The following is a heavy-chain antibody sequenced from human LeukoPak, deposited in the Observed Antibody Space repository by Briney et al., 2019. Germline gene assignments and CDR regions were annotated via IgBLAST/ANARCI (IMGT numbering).Heavy chain of an antibody. CDR3: ARGTDSFDY. V-gene: IGHV4-30-2*01. J-gene: IGHJ4*02. Sequence: SETLSLTCAVSGGSISSGGYSWSWIRQPPGKGLEWIGYIYHSGSTYYNPSLKSRVTISVDRSKNQFSLKLSSETAADTAVYYCARGTDSFDYWGQGTLVTVSS. CDR1: GGSISSGGYS. CDR2: IYHSGST.